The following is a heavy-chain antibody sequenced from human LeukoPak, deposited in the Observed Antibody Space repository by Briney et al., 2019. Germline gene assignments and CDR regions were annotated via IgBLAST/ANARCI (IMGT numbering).Heavy chain of an antibody. Sequence: GRSLRLSCAVSGFTFGNYGMHWVRQAPGKGLEWVSGISWSGSTTGYADSVKGRFTISRDSAKNSLYLQMDSLRVEDTALYYCAKDESTGGFAPGYFYGMGVWGQGTTVTVSS. J-gene: IGHJ6*02. CDR1: GFTFGNYG. D-gene: IGHD3-16*01. CDR3: AKDESTGGFAPGYFYGMGV. V-gene: IGHV3-9*01. CDR2: ISWSGSTT.